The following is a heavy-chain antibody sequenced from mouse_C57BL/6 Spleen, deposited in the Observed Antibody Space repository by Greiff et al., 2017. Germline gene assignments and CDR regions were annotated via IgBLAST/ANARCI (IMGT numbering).Heavy chain of an antibody. D-gene: IGHD2-5*01. CDR2: IHPSDSDS. CDR3: AIPCSNYVYFDY. V-gene: IGHV1-74*01. Sequence: VQLQQPGAELVKPGASVKVSCKASGYTFTSYWMHWVKQRPGQGLEWIGRIHPSDSDSNYNQKFKGKATLTVDKSSSTAYRQLSSLTSEDTAVYYCAIPCSNYVYFDYWGQGTTLTVSS. CDR1: GYTFTSYW. J-gene: IGHJ2*01.